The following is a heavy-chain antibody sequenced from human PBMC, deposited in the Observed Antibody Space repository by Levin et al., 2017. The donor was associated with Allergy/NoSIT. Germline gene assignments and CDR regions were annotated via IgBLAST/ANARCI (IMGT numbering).Heavy chain of an antibody. CDR2: INTGSDYI. V-gene: IGHV3-21*04. CDR1: GFTFNIYS. J-gene: IGHJ1*01. CDR3: ARLLQTYYDSSERPALND. Sequence: GESLKISCAASGFTFNIYSMNWVRQAPGKGLEWVSSINTGSDYIYYADSVKGRFTISRDNAKNSMYLQMNSLRAEDTAVYYCARLLQTYYDSSERPALNDWGQGTLVTVSS. D-gene: IGHD3-22*01.